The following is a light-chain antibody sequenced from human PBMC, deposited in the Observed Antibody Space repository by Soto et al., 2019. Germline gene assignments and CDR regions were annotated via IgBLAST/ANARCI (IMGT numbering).Light chain of an antibody. J-gene: IGLJ1*01. CDR3: FSHRSGDSHV. Sequence: QSVLTQPASVSGSPGQSITISCTGTSSDVGGYNYVSWYQQYPGKAAKLMIYGVTNRPSGVSNRFSGSKTGNTASLTISGLQAEDEAYYYCFSHRSGDSHVFGTGTKVTVL. V-gene: IGLV2-14*01. CDR1: SSDVGGYNY. CDR2: GVT.